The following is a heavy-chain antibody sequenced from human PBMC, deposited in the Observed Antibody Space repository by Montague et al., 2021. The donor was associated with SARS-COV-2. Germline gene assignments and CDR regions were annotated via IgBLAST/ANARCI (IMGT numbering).Heavy chain of an antibody. J-gene: IGHJ3*01. V-gene: IGHV2-5*02. CDR2: IYWDGDQ. Sequence: PALVKPTQTLTLTCTFSGFPLDSRGVGVGWIRQPPGKALEWLALIYWDGDQRYSPSLKTRLTITKDTSKNRVVLTVTNLDPVDTATYYCARRYDFYRAEAFDVWGQGTMLTVSS. D-gene: IGHD3-3*01. CDR3: ARRYDFYRAEAFDV. CDR1: GFPLDSRGVG.